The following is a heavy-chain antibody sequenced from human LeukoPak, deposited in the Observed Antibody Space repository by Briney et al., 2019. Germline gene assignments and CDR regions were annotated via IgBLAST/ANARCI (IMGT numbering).Heavy chain of an antibody. CDR2: IYYSGST. CDR3: ARDTAMVIGAFDT. CDR1: GGSISSGGYY. D-gene: IGHD5-18*01. J-gene: IGHJ3*02. Sequence: SQTLSLTCTVSGGSISSGGYYWSWIRQHPGKGLEWIGYIYYSGSTCYNPSLKSRVTISVDTSKNQFSLKLSSVTAADTAVYYCARDTAMVIGAFDTWGQGTMVTVSS. V-gene: IGHV4-31*03.